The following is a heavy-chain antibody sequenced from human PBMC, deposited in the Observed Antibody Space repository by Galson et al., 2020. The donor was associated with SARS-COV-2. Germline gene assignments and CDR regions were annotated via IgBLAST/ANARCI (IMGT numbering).Heavy chain of an antibody. V-gene: IGHV4-34*01. D-gene: IGHD3-10*01. CDR2: INHSGST. CDR3: ARGIGDSNYYYGMDV. Sequence: SETLSLTCAVYGGSFSGYYWSWIRQPPGKGLEWIGEINHSGSTNYNPSLKSRVTISVDTSKNQFSLKLSSVTAADTAVYYCARGIGDSNYYYGMDVWGQGTTVTVSS. CDR1: GGSFSGYY. J-gene: IGHJ6*02.